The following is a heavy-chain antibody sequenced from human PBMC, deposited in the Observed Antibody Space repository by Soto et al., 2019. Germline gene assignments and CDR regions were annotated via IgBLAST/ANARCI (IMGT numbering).Heavy chain of an antibody. CDR2: ISAYNGNT. D-gene: IGHD2-15*01. J-gene: IGHJ4*02. CDR3: ARDSYCSGGSCYRGYFDY. V-gene: IGHV1-18*01. CDR1: GYTFTSYG. Sequence: QVQLVQSGAEVKKPGASVKVSCKASGYTFTSYGISWVRQAPGQGLEWMGWISAYNGNTNYAQKLQGRVTMTTDTSTSTAYMGLRSLRSDDTAVYYCARDSYCSGGSCYRGYFDYWGQGTLVTVSS.